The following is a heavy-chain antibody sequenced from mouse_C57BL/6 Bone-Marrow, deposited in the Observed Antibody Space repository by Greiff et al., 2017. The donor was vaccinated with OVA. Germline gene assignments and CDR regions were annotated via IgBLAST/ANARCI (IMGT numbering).Heavy chain of an antibody. CDR1: GFSLTSYG. D-gene: IGHD1-1*01. CDR2: IWRGGST. CDR3: TTVVATDYAMDY. J-gene: IGHJ4*01. V-gene: IGHV2-5*01. Sequence: VQRVESGPGLVQPSQSLSITCTVSGFSLTSYGVHWVRQSPGKGLEWLGVIWRGGSTDYNAAFMSRLSITKDNSKSQVFFKMNSLQADDTAIYYCTTVVATDYAMDYWGQGTSVTVSS.